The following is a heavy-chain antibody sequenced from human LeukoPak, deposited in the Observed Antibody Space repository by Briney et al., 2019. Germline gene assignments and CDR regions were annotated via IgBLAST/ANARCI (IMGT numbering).Heavy chain of an antibody. J-gene: IGHJ6*02. CDR2: ISGSGGST. V-gene: IGHV3-23*01. CDR3: AKSRGYYYYYGMDV. D-gene: IGHD3-10*01. CDR1: GFTYSSYA. Sequence: GGSLRLSCAASGFTYSSYAMSWVRQAPGKGLEWVSAISGSGGSTYYADSVKGRFTISRDNSKNTLYLQMNSLRAEDTAVYYCAKSRGYYYYYGMDVWGQGTTVTVSS.